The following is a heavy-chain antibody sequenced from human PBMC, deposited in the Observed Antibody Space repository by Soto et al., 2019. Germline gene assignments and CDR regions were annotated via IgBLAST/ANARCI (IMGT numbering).Heavy chain of an antibody. V-gene: IGHV1-18*01. CDR2: ISAYNGNT. CDR3: ARERTVITMVRGGGLYDWFDP. D-gene: IGHD3-10*01. J-gene: IGHJ5*02. CDR1: GYTFTSYG. Sequence: QVQLVQSGAEVKKPGASVKVSCKASGYTFTSYGISWVRQAPGQGLEWMGWISAYNGNTNYAQKLQGRVTMTTDTSTSTAYMELRSLRSDDTAVYYCARERTVITMVRGGGLYDWFDPWGQGTLVTVSS.